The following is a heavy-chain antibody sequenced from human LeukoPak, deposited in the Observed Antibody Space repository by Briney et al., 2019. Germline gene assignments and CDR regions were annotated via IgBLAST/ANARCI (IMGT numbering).Heavy chain of an antibody. J-gene: IGHJ3*02. Sequence: KPSETLSLTCTVSGGSISSYYWSWIRQPPGKGLEWIGYIYYSGSTNYNPSLKSRVTISVDTSKNQFSLKLSSVTAADTAVYYCALGYCSSTSCVRAFDIWGQGTMVTVSS. CDR1: GGSISSYY. CDR3: ALGYCSSTSCVRAFDI. V-gene: IGHV4-59*01. D-gene: IGHD2-2*01. CDR2: IYYSGST.